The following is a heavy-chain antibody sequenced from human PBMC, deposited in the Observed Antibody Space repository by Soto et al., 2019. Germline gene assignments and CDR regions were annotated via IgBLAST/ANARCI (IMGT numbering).Heavy chain of an antibody. J-gene: IGHJ4*02. CDR1: GYTFTGYY. CDR2: ISPASGDT. D-gene: IGHD1-26*01. V-gene: IGHV1-2*02. CDR3: ARGDYRYGQYCFDS. Sequence: ASVKVSCKASGYTFTGYYMHWVRQAHGQGREWVGWISPASGDTTYAQKFQGRVTMTRDTSISTAYMELSRLTSDDTAVYSCARGDYRYGQYCFDSLGQGSLVTVSS.